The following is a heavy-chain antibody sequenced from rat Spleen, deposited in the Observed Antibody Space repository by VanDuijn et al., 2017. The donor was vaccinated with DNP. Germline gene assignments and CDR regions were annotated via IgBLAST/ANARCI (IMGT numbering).Heavy chain of an antibody. CDR1: GFNFNDYW. Sequence: EVKLVESGGGLVQPGRSLKLSCVASGFNFNDYWMGWVRQAPGKGLEWIAEINKDSRTIKYTPSLKDKLTISRDNAQNTLYRQMSKLGSEDTANYYCVREDRGVDYWGQGVMVTVSS. V-gene: IGHV4-2*01. J-gene: IGHJ2*01. D-gene: IGHD5-1*01. CDR2: INKDSRTI. CDR3: VREDRGVDY.